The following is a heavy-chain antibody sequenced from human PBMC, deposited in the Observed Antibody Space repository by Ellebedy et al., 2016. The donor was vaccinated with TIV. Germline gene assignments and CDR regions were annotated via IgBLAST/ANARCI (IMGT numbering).Heavy chain of an antibody. CDR1: GFPFDSYV. CDR2: ISYDGSNK. J-gene: IGHJ2*01. D-gene: IGHD4-23*01. Sequence: PGGSLRLSCAASGFPFDSYVMNWVRQAPGKGLEWVALISYDGSNKYFADSVQGRFTISRDNSKNILYLQMSSLGAEDTAMYYCARGYGGTSAYWYFDLWGRGTLVTVSS. CDR3: ARGYGGTSAYWYFDL. V-gene: IGHV3-30*04.